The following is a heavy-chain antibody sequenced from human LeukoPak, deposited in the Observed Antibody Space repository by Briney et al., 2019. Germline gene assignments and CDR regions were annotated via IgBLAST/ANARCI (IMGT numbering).Heavy chain of an antibody. CDR1: GGSISSYY. CDR3: ARDRYCSSTSCYGGWFDP. D-gene: IGHD2-2*01. CDR2: IYYSGST. J-gene: IGHJ5*02. Sequence: PSETLSLTCTVSGGSISSYYWSWIRQPPGKGLEWIGYIYYSGSTNYNPSLKSRVTISVVTSKNQFSLKLSSVTAADTAVYYCARDRYCSSTSCYGGWFDPWGQGTLVTVSS. V-gene: IGHV4-59*01.